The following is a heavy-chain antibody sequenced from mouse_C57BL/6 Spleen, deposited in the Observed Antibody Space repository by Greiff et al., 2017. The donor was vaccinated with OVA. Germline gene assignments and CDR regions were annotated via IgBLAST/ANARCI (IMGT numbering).Heavy chain of an antibody. CDR3: ARPPITTVVAPFDY. CDR1: GFTFSSYG. J-gene: IGHJ2*01. D-gene: IGHD1-1*01. CDR2: ISSGGSYT. Sequence: EVQLVESGGDLVKPGGSLKLSCAASGFTFSSYGMSWVRQTPDKRLEWVATISSGGSYTYYPDSVKGRFTISRDNAKNTLYLQMSSLKSEDTAMYYCARPPITTVVAPFDYWGQGTTLTVSS. V-gene: IGHV5-6*01.